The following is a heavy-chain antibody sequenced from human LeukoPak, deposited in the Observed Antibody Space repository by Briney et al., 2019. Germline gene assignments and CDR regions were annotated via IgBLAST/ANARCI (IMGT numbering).Heavy chain of an antibody. CDR3: ARHYGSGRPYFDY. V-gene: IGHV4-59*08. D-gene: IGHD3-10*01. J-gene: IGHJ4*02. Sequence: SRVTISVDTSKNQFSLKLSSVTAADTAAYYCARHYGSGRPYFDYWGQGTLVTVSS.